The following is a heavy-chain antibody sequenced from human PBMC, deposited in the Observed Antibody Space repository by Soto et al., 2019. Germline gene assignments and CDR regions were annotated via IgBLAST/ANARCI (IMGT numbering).Heavy chain of an antibody. CDR3: ARAPLPINMVPGSEAYWFDP. V-gene: IGHV1-2*02. CDR2: INPNSGGT. CDR1: GYTFTGYY. D-gene: IGHD3-10*01. Sequence: ASVKVSCKASGYTFTGYYMHWVRQAPGQGLEWMGWINPNSGGTNYAQKFQGRVTMTRDTSISTAYMELSRLRSDDTAVYYCARAPLPINMVPGSEAYWFDPWGQGTLVTVSS. J-gene: IGHJ5*02.